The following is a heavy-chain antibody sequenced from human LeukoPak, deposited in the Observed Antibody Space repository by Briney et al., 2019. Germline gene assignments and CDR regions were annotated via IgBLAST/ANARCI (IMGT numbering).Heavy chain of an antibody. CDR1: GYTFTSYG. V-gene: IGHV1-18*01. CDR2: ISAYNGNT. Sequence: ASVKVSCKASGYTFTSYGISWVRQAPRQGLEWMGWISAYNGNTNYAQKLQGRVTMTTDTSTSTAYMELRSLRSDDTAVYYCASGIRSGGSCSLGYWGQGTLVTVSS. J-gene: IGHJ4*02. D-gene: IGHD2-15*01. CDR3: ASGIRSGGSCSLGY.